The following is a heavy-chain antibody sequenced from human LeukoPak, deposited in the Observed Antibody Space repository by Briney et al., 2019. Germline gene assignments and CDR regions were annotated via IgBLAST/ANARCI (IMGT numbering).Heavy chain of an antibody. V-gene: IGHV4-38-2*01. CDR1: GFSISRGYY. CDR2: IYHTGST. Sequence: SETLSLTCAVSGFSISRGYYWGWIRQSPGKGLEWIGSIYHTGSTFYNPSLKSRLTISLDTSKNQFSLELTSVTAADTSIYYCAKRRDAFDIWGQGTMVTVSS. J-gene: IGHJ3*02. CDR3: AKRRDAFDI.